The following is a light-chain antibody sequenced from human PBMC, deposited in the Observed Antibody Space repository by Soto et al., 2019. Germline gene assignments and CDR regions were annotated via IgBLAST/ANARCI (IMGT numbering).Light chain of an antibody. V-gene: IGLV2-14*01. Sequence: QSVLTQPASVSGSPGQSITISCTGTSSDVGDYNYVSWYQQHPGKAPKLMIYEVSNRPSGVSNRFSGSKSGNTASLTISGLPAEDEADYYCSSYTRSNTWVFGGGTKLPVL. CDR2: EVS. J-gene: IGLJ3*02. CDR3: SSYTRSNTWV. CDR1: SSDVGDYNY.